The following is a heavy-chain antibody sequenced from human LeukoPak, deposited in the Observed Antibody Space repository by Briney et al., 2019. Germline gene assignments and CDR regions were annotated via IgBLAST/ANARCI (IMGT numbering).Heavy chain of an antibody. D-gene: IGHD6-13*01. CDR3: ARNRAAAGSDYFDY. CDR2: IYYSGST. CDR1: GGSISSYY. J-gene: IGHJ4*02. V-gene: IGHV4-59*06. Sequence: SETLSLTCTVSGGSISSYYWSWIRQHPGKGLEWIGYIYYSGSTYYNPSLKSRVTISVDTSKNQFTLKLSSVTAADTAVYYCARNRAAAGSDYFDYWGQGTLVTVSS.